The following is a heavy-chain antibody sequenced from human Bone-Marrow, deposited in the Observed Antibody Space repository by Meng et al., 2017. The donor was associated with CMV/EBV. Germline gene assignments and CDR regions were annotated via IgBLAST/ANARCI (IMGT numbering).Heavy chain of an antibody. V-gene: IGHV3-30*02. CDR3: ARTRGGEWLLSGFFCF. CDR1: GFTFSSYG. Sequence: LSLTCAASGFTFSSYGMHWVRQAPGKGLEWVAFIRYDGSNKYYADSVKGRFTISRDNSKDTLYLQLDSLRVEDMGVYYCARTRGGEWLLSGFFCFWGQGTLVTVSS. D-gene: IGHD3-3*01. J-gene: IGHJ4*02. CDR2: IRYDGSNK.